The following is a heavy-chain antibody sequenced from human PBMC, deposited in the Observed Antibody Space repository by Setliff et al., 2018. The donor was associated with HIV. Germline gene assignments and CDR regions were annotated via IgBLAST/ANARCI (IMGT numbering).Heavy chain of an antibody. CDR1: GFTFSSYG. CDR3: ARDLSGGYNFWSGYYPLDY. D-gene: IGHD3-3*01. V-gene: IGHV3-33*01. CDR2: IWYDGSNK. Sequence: LRLSCAASGFTFSSYGMHWVRQAPGKGLEWVAVIWYDGSNKYYADSVKGRFTISRDNSKNTLYLQMNSLRAEDTAVYYCARDLSGGYNFWSGYYPLDYWGRGTLVTVSS. J-gene: IGHJ4*02.